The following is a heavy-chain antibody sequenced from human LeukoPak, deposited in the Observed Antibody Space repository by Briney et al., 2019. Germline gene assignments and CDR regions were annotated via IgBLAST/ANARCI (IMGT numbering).Heavy chain of an antibody. Sequence: GSLRLSCAASGFTFSSYAMHWVRQAPGKGLEWVAVISYDGSNKYYADSVKGRFTISRDNSKNTLYLQMNSLRAEDTAVYYCARDMANYYDSSGYYYVPFYWGQGTLVTVSS. V-gene: IGHV3-30-3*01. CDR1: GFTFSSYA. J-gene: IGHJ4*02. CDR3: ARDMANYYDSSGYYYVPFY. D-gene: IGHD3-22*01. CDR2: ISYDGSNK.